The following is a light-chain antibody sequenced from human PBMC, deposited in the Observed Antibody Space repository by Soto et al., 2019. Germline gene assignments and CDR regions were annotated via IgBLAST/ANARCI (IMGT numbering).Light chain of an antibody. CDR1: SSDVGAYDY. Sequence: QSALTQPASVSGSPGQSITISCTGTSSDVGAYDYVSWYQQHPGKAPKLMLHNVSNRPSGVSNRFSGSKSGNTASLIISGLQAEDEADYYCSSYTTSSTVVFGGGTKLTVL. J-gene: IGLJ2*01. V-gene: IGLV2-14*01. CDR3: SSYTTSSTVV. CDR2: NVS.